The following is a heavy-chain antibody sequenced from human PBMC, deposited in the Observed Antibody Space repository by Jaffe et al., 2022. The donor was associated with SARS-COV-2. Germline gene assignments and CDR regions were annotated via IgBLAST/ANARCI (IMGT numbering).Heavy chain of an antibody. CDR3: AREGAYYYDSSGYYYHFDY. CDR1: GGTFSSYT. Sequence: QVQLVQSGAEVKKPGSSVKVSCKASGGTFSSYTISWVRQAPGQGLEWMGRIIPILGIANYAQKFQGRVTITADKSTSTAYMELSSLRSEDTAVYYCAREGAYYYDSSGYYYHFDYWGQGTLVTVSS. CDR2: IIPILGIA. J-gene: IGHJ4*02. V-gene: IGHV1-69*08. D-gene: IGHD3-22*01.